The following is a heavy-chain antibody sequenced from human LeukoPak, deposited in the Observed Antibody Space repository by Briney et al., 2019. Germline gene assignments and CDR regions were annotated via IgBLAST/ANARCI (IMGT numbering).Heavy chain of an antibody. CDR2: ISASGGST. J-gene: IGHJ4*02. Sequence: PGGSLRLSCAASGFTFSSYAMSWVRQVPGKGLEWVSGISASGGSTYYADSVRGRFTISRDNSKNTLYLQMNSLRAEDTAVYYCARGTTSEVTAGDYWGRRTLVTVSS. CDR1: GFTFSSYA. D-gene: IGHD5-18*01. CDR3: ARGTTSEVTAGDY. V-gene: IGHV3-23*01.